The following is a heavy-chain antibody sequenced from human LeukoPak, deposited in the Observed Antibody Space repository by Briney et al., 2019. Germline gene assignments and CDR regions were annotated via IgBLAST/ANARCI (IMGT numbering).Heavy chain of an antibody. CDR2: ISSSGSTI. D-gene: IGHD5-24*01. CDR3: AKDEMATTGIY. Sequence: GGSLRLSCAASGFTFSSYWMSWVRQAPGKGLEWVSYISSSGSTIYYANSVKGRFTISRDNAKNSLYLQMNSLRAEDTAVYYCAKDEMATTGIYWGQGTLVTVSS. J-gene: IGHJ4*02. V-gene: IGHV3-48*04. CDR1: GFTFSSYW.